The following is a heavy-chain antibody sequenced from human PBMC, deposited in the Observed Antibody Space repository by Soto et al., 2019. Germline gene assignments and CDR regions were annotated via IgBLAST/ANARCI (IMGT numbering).Heavy chain of an antibody. V-gene: IGHV1-18*01. CDR1: GYTFTSYG. J-gene: IGHJ6*02. CDR3: ARDAESDSCWYETGHYYYGMDV. Sequence: GASVKVSCKASGYTFTSYGISWVRQAPGQGLEWMGWINAYNGNTNYAQKLQGRVTMTTDTSTSTAYMELRSLRSDDTAVYYCARDAESDSCWYETGHYYYGMDVWAQRTTVTVSS. D-gene: IGHD6-13*01. CDR2: INAYNGNT.